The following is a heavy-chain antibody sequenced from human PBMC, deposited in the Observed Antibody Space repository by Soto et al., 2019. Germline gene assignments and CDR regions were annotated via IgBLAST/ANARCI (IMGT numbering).Heavy chain of an antibody. CDR1: GDSVSSNTAA. J-gene: IGHJ4*02. CDR3: ARGVAGTGFDL. V-gene: IGHV6-1*01. Sequence: SQTLSLTCAISGDSVSSNTAAWNWIRSSPSRGLEWLGRTYYRSNWRHDYAVSVKSRIAVNPDTSKNHFSLQLNSVTPDDTAVYYCARGVAGTGFDLWGQGTLVTVSS. D-gene: IGHD6-19*01. CDR2: TYYRSNWRH.